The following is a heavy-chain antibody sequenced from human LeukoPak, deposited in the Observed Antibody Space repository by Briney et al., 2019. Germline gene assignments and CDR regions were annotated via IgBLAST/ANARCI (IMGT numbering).Heavy chain of an antibody. CDR3: AKDRGGTGDFDY. CDR1: GYPFISYV. CDR2: INPDNGNA. D-gene: IGHD3-10*01. V-gene: IGHV1-3*01. Sequence: ASVKVSCKASGYPFISYVIHWVRQAPGQRLEWMGWINPDNGNAEYSQKFQGRITITRDPSATTAYMELGSLRSEDTAVYYCAKDRGGTGDFDYWGQGTLVTVSS. J-gene: IGHJ4*02.